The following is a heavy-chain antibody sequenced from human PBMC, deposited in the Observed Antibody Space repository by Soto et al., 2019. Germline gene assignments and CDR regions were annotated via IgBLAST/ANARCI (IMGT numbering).Heavy chain of an antibody. V-gene: IGHV1-18*01. CDR2: ISAYNGNT. D-gene: IGHD5-18*01. Sequence: GASVKVSCKASGYTFTSYGISWVRQAPGHGLEWMGWISAYNGNTNYAQKLQGRVTMTTDTSTSTAYMELRSLRSDDTAVYYCARVGQLWFPPNGGMDYWGQGTLVTVSS. CDR3: ARVGQLWFPPNGGMDY. CDR1: GYTFTSYG. J-gene: IGHJ4*02.